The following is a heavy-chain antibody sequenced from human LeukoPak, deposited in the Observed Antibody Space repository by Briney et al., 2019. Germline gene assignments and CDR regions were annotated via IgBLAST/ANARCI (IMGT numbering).Heavy chain of an antibody. D-gene: IGHD3-10*01. CDR3: VRGFSTFFDY. CDR1: GDSVSTNSAA. V-gene: IGHV6-1*01. Sequence: SRTLSLTCAISGDSVSTNSAAWNWIRQSPSRGLEWLGRTYYRSKWYNDYAISVKSRMTINPDTSKNQFSLQLNSVTPEDTAVYYCVRGFSTFFDYWGQGTLVTVSS. J-gene: IGHJ4*02. CDR2: TYYRSKWYN.